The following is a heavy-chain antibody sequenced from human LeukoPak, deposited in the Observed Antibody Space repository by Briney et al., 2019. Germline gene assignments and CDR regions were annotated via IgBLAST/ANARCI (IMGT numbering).Heavy chain of an antibody. Sequence: GESLKISCKGSGYSFTSYWIGWVRQMPGKGLEWMGIIYPGDSDTRYSPSFQGQVTISADKSISTAYLQWSSLKASDTAMYYCARASLGYCSGGSCYSSYFDYWGQGTLVTVSS. CDR2: IYPGDSDT. V-gene: IGHV5-51*01. J-gene: IGHJ4*02. D-gene: IGHD2-15*01. CDR1: GYSFTSYW. CDR3: ARASLGYCSGGSCYSSYFDY.